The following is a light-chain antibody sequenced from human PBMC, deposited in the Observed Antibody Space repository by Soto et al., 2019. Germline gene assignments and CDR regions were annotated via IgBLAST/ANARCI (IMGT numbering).Light chain of an antibody. J-gene: IGKJ5*01. CDR2: DAS. Sequence: AIQMTQSPSSLSASVGDSITITFRASQDIRSDLGWYQQKPGRAPKLLIYDASSLQGGVPSRFSGSGSGTDFTLTISSLQPEDFATYYCQQLNSFPITFGQGTRLEI. CDR1: QDIRSD. V-gene: IGKV1-6*01. CDR3: QQLNSFPIT.